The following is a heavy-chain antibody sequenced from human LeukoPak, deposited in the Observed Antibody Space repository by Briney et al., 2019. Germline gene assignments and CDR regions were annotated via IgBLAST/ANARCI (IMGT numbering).Heavy chain of an antibody. CDR3: ARDFRTYYFDY. CDR1: GFTYSDYY. J-gene: IGHJ4*02. CDR2: ISSSSTI. Sequence: GGSLRLSCAASGFTYSDYYMNWVRQAPGKGLEWVSSISSSSTIYYADSVKGRFTTSRDNAKNSLYLQMNSLRAEDTAVYYCARDFRTYYFDYWGQGTLVTVSS. D-gene: IGHD1-14*01. V-gene: IGHV3-69-1*02.